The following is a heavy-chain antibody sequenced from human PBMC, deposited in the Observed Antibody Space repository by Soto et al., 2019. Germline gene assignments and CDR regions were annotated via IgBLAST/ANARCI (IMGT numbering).Heavy chain of an antibody. J-gene: IGHJ3*02. V-gene: IGHV1-2*02. CDR3: ARQLGSSSSLPDAFDI. D-gene: IGHD6-6*01. Sequence: ASVKVSCKASGYPFTGYYMHWVRQAPGQGLEWMGWINPNSGGTNYAQKFQGRVTMTRDTSISAAYMELSRLRSDDTAVYYCARQLGSSSSLPDAFDIWGQGTMVTVSS. CDR1: GYPFTGYY. CDR2: INPNSGGT.